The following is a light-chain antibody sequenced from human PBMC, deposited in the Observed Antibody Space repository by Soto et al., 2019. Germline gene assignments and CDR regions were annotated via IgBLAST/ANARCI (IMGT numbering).Light chain of an antibody. J-gene: IGKJ2*01. V-gene: IGKV1-39*01. CDR2: AAS. CDR1: QSISSY. Sequence: DIQMTQSPSSLSASVGDRVTITCRASQSISSYLNWYQQKPGKAPKLLIYAASSLQSGVPSRFSGSGAGTDFTLTISRLQPEDVATYYCQQSYSTPYTFGQGTKPEIK. CDR3: QQSYSTPYT.